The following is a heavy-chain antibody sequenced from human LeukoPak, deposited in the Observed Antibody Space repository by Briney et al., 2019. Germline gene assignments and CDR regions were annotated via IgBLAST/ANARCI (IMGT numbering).Heavy chain of an antibody. J-gene: IGHJ3*02. CDR1: GSTFSSYA. Sequence: GGSLRLSCAASGSTFSSYAMSWVRQAPGKGLEWVSAISGSGGSTYYADSVKGRFTISRDNSKNTLYLQMNSLRAEDTAVYCCAKDRGSSGAFDIWGQGTMVTVSS. CDR2: ISGSGGST. CDR3: AKDRGSSGAFDI. V-gene: IGHV3-23*01. D-gene: IGHD6-6*01.